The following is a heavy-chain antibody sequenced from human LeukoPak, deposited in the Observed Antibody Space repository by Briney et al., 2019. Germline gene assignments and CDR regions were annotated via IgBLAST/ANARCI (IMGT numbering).Heavy chain of an antibody. V-gene: IGHV4-31*03. CDR3: ARGRYCSRTSCYTSGRNFDY. Sequence: PSETLSLTCTASGGSISSGGYYWSWIRQHPGKGLEWIGYIYYSGSTYYNPSLKSRVTISVDTSKNQFSLKLSSVTAADTAVYYCARGRYCSRTSCYTSGRNFDYWGQGTLVTVSS. D-gene: IGHD2-2*02. J-gene: IGHJ4*02. CDR2: IYYSGST. CDR1: GGSISSGGYY.